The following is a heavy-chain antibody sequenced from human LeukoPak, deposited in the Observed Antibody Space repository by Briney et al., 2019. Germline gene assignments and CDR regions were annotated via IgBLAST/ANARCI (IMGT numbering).Heavy chain of an antibody. V-gene: IGHV1-8*01. J-gene: IGHJ4*02. D-gene: IGHD1-26*01. CDR3: ASGGTTSGSYYFDY. CDR2: VNPNSGDT. Sequence: ASVKVSCKTSGYSFNIYEINWVRQATGQGLEWMGWVNPNSGDTDYTQKFQGRVTMTRNTSISTAYMELSSLRSEDTAVYYCASGGTTSGSYYFDYWGQGTLVTVSS. CDR1: GYSFNIYE.